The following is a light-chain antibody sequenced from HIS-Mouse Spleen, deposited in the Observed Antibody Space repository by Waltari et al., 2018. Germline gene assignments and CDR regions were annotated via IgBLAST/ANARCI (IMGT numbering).Light chain of an antibody. Sequence: QSVLTQPPSASGTPGQRVTISCSGSSSNIGSNYVYWYQQLPGTAPKLLIYRNNQRPARVPDRFSGSTSGTAPSLAISGLRSEGEADYYCAAWDDSLSGPVFGGGTKLTVL. CDR1: SSNIGSNY. CDR3: AAWDDSLSGPV. CDR2: RNN. J-gene: IGLJ3*02. V-gene: IGLV1-47*01.